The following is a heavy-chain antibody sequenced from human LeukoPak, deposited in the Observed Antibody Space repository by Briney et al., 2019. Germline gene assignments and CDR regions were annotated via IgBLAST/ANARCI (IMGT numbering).Heavy chain of an antibody. J-gene: IGHJ4*02. V-gene: IGHV3-30-3*01. Sequence: GRSLRLSCAASGFTFTRYDMHWVRQAPGKGLEWVAVISNDESNKDYGNSVKGRFTIARDNSKNTLYLQMNGLRVEDTAVYYCVLGHYGGLFDNWGQGALVTVSS. CDR1: GFTFTRYD. CDR2: ISNDESNK. D-gene: IGHD4-23*01. CDR3: VLGHYGGLFDN.